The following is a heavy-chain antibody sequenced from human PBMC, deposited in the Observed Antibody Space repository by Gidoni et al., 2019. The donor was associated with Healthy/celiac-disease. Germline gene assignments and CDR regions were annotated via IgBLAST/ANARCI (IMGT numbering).Heavy chain of an antibody. V-gene: IGHV4-61*02. J-gene: IGHJ4*02. CDR1: GGSISSGSYY. Sequence: QVQLQESGPGLVKPSQTLSLTCTVSGGSISSGSYYWSWIRQPAGKGLEWIGRIYTSGSTNYHPSLKSRVTISVDTSKNQVSLKLSSVTAADTAVYYCARAPGGAAAVFYFDYWGQGTLVTVSS. D-gene: IGHD6-13*01. CDR3: ARAPGGAAAVFYFDY. CDR2: IYTSGST.